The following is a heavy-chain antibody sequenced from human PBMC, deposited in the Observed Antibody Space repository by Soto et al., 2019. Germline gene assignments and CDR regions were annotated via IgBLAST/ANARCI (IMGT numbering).Heavy chain of an antibody. Sequence: QVQLVESGGGVVQPGRSLRLSCAPSGFTFSSYGMHWVRQAPGNGLEWVAVISYDGTNKYYADSVKGRITISRDNSNNTLYLQMDSVSPVDTAVYFCAQDLMEFGLAVVRSSFSYGMDVWGQGTTVTVSS. V-gene: IGHV3-30*18. CDR1: GFTFSSYG. CDR2: ISYDGTNK. CDR3: AQDLMEFGLAVVRSSFSYGMDV. J-gene: IGHJ6*02. D-gene: IGHD3-10*01.